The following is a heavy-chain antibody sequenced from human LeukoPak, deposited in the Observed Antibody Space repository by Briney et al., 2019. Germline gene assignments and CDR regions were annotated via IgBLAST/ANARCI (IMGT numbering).Heavy chain of an antibody. CDR1: GGSISSGDYY. CDR3: ARARDSSGWTDY. CDR2: IYYSGST. D-gene: IGHD6-19*01. V-gene: IGHV4-30-4*08. Sequence: SQTLSLTCTVSGGSISSGDYYWSWIRQPPGKGREWIGYIYYSGSTYYNPSLKSRVTISVDTSKNQFSLKLSSVTAADTAVYYCARARDSSGWTDYWGQGTLVTVSS. J-gene: IGHJ4*02.